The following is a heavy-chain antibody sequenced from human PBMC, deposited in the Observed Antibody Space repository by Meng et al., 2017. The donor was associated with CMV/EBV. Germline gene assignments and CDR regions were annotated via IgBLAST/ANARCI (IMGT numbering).Heavy chain of an antibody. V-gene: IGHV3-53*01. D-gene: IGHD5-18*01. Sequence: GESLKISCAASGFTVSSNYMSWVRQAPGKGLEWVSVIYSGGSTYYADSVKGRFTISRDNSKNTLYLQMNSLRAEDTAVYYCARDRTQWIQLWLQSDYWGQGTLVTVSS. CDR2: IYSGGST. CDR3: ARDRTQWIQLWLQSDY. J-gene: IGHJ4*02. CDR1: GFTVSSNY.